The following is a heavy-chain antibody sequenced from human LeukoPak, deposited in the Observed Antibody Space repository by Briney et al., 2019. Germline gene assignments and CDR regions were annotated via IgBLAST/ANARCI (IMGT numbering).Heavy chain of an antibody. D-gene: IGHD3-3*01. CDR2: ISSSSSYI. CDR1: GFTFRSYS. CDR3: ARVYSTIFGVVRNWFDP. Sequence: GGSLRLSCAASGFTFRSYSVNWVRQAPGKGLEWVSSISSSSSYIYYADSVKGRFTISRDNAKNSLYLQMNSLRAEDTAVYYCARVYSTIFGVVRNWFDPWGQGTLVTVSS. J-gene: IGHJ5*02. V-gene: IGHV3-21*01.